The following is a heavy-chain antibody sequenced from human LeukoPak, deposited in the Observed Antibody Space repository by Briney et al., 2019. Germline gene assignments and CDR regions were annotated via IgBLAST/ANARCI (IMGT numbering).Heavy chain of an antibody. CDR3: ARDMGTRTTSFDY. CDR1: GGSVSSGGYC. D-gene: IGHD1-1*01. CDR2: IYYSGST. J-gene: IGHJ4*02. Sequence: SETLSLTCTVSGGSVSSGGYCWSWIRQPPGEGLEWIGFIYYSGSTNYNPSLKSRVTISVDTSKNQFSLKLNPVTAADTAVYYCARDMGTRTTSFDYWGQGTLVTVSS. V-gene: IGHV4-61*08.